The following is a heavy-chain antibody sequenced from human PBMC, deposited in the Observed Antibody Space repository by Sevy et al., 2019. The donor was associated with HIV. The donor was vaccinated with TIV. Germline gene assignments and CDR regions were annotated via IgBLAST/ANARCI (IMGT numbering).Heavy chain of an antibody. Sequence: GGSLRLSCAASGFTFSSYSMNWVRQAPGKGLEWVSSISSSSSYIYYADSVKGRFTISRDNAKNSLYLQMNSLRAEDMAVYYCARDGVDTAMVTGLADYWGQGTMVTVSS. V-gene: IGHV3-21*01. D-gene: IGHD5-18*01. CDR2: ISSSSSYI. J-gene: IGHJ4*02. CDR1: GFTFSSYS. CDR3: ARDGVDTAMVTGLADY.